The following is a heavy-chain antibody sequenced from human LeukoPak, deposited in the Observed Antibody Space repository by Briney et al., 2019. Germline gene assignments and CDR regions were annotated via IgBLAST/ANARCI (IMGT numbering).Heavy chain of an antibody. J-gene: IGHJ4*02. CDR3: ARERGSHYFDY. D-gene: IGHD3-10*01. V-gene: IGHV3-74*01. CDR1: GFTFSSYW. Sequence: GGSLRLSCAASGFTFSSYWMHWVRQAPGKGLVWVSRINSDGSSTSYADSVKGRFTISRDNAKNTLYLQMNSLRAEDTAVYYCARERGSHYFDYWGQGTLVTVSS. CDR2: INSDGSST.